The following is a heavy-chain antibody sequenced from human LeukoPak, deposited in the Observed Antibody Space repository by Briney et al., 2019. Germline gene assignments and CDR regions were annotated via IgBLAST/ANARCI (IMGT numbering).Heavy chain of an antibody. V-gene: IGHV3-23*01. Sequence: PGGSLRLSCAASGFTFSSYAMSWVRQAPGKGLGWVSSISGSGGSRYYADSLKGRFTISRDNSKNTLYLQMNSLRAEDTAVYYCAKSTFEVATMVDYWGQGTLVTVSS. D-gene: IGHD5-12*01. CDR3: AKSTFEVATMVDY. CDR1: GFTFSSYA. J-gene: IGHJ4*02. CDR2: ISGSGGSR.